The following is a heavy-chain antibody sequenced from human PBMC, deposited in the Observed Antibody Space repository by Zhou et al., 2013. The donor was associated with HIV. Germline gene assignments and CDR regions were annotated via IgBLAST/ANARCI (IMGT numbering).Heavy chain of an antibody. J-gene: IGHJ4*02. CDR1: GYTFTNYD. CDR2: MNPNSGDT. Sequence: VQLVQSGGELKKPGASVKVSCKASGYTFTNYDINWVRQATGQGLEWMGWMNPNSGDTNYAQKFQGRVTMTRDTSISTAYMELSSLRSEDTAVYYCARGGEGNYYDSSGYYYGYWGQGTLVTVSS. D-gene: IGHD3-22*01. V-gene: IGHV1-8*02. CDR3: ARGGEGNYYDSSGYYYGY.